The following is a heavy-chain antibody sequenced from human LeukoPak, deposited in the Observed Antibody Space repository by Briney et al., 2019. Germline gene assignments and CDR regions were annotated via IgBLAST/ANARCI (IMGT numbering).Heavy chain of an antibody. Sequence: SETLSLTCTVSGYSISSGYYWGWIRQPPGKGLEWIGSIYHSGSTYYNPSLKSRVTISVDTSKNQFSLKLSSVTAADTAVYYCARGGADSTPYDFWSGYFGAFDIWGQGTMVTLSS. D-gene: IGHD3-3*01. CDR1: GYSISSGYY. CDR3: ARGGADSTPYDFWSGYFGAFDI. CDR2: IYHSGST. J-gene: IGHJ3*02. V-gene: IGHV4-38-2*02.